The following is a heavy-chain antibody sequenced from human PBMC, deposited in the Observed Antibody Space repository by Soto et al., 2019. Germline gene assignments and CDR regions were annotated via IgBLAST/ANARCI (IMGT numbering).Heavy chain of an antibody. J-gene: IGHJ4*02. CDR1: GGSISSGDYH. CDR2: IYYSGST. CDR3: ASRYSSGWYYFDY. V-gene: IGHV4-30-4*01. D-gene: IGHD6-19*01. Sequence: PSETLSLTCTVSGGSISSGDYHWSWIRQPPGKGLEWIGYIYYSGSTYYNPSLKSRVTISVDTSKNQFSLKLSSVTAADTAVYYCASRYSSGWYYFDYWGQGTLVTVSS.